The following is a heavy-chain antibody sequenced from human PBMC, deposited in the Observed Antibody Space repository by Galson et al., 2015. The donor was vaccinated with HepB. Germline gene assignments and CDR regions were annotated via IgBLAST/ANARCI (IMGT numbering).Heavy chain of an antibody. CDR1: GYTFTDYV. Sequence: SVKVSCKASGYTFTDYVVNWVRQAPGQGLEWMGWMNTNTGKPTYAPGFAGRFVFSLDPSVTTAYLQISSLATDDTAVYYCARSPLRFLDWLPYYDYYYMDVWGEGTTVTVSS. V-gene: IGHV7-4-1*02. CDR3: ARSPLRFLDWLPYYDYYYMDV. J-gene: IGHJ6*03. CDR2: MNTNTGKP. D-gene: IGHD3-3*01.